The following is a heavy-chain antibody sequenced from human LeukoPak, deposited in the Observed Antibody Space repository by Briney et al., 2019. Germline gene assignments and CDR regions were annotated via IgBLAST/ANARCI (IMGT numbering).Heavy chain of an antibody. V-gene: IGHV3-23*01. J-gene: IGHJ4*02. CDR2: ISGSGSST. CDR1: GFTFSSYA. CDR3: AKVGIVVVITYPDY. D-gene: IGHD3-22*01. Sequence: GGSLRLSCAASGFTFSSYAMSWVRQAPGKGLEWVSAISGSGSSTYYADSVKGRLTISRDNSKNTLYLQMNSLRAEVTAVYYCAKVGIVVVITYPDYWGQGTLVTVSS.